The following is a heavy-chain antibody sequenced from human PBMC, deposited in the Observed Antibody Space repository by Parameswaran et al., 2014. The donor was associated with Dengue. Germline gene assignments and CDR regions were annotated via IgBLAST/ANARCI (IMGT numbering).Heavy chain of an antibody. Sequence: LEWVGRIKSKIDGGTTDYAAPVKGRFTISRDDSKNTLYLQMNSLTVEDTGVYYCFSLGPSYDPWGQGTLVTVSS. V-gene: IGHV3-15*01. CDR2: IKSKIDGGTT. CDR3: FSLGPSYDP. J-gene: IGHJ5*02. D-gene: IGHD3-16*01.